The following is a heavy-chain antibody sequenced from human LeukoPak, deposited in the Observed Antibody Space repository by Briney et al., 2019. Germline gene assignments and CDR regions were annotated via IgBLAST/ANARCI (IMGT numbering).Heavy chain of an antibody. J-gene: IGHJ4*02. D-gene: IGHD3-10*01. V-gene: IGHV4-59*01. CDR2: IFHSGST. CDR1: GSSISRYY. Sequence: SETLSLTCTVSGSSISRYYWTWLRQPPGKGLEWIGYIFHSGSTNYSPSLKSRVTISLDTSKNQFSLNLSSVTAADTAVYYCARGRKGLWFGEPIRYWGQGTLVTVSS. CDR3: ARGRKGLWFGEPIRY.